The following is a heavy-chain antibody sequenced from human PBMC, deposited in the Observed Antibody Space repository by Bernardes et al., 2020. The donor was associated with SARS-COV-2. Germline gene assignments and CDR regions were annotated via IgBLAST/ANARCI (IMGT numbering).Heavy chain of an antibody. J-gene: IGHJ4*02. CDR2: IAYDGSRK. Sequence: GGSLRLSCVASGFSFSSFGMHWVRQAPGKGLEWVAVIAYDGSRKYYADSVKGRFTISRDNSKKTLFLEMDSLRPEDTALYYCAKPPPSTVTTEPYFFDSWGQGTLVTVSS. D-gene: IGHD4-17*01. CDR1: GFSFSSFG. V-gene: IGHV3-30*18. CDR3: AKPPPSTVTTEPYFFDS.